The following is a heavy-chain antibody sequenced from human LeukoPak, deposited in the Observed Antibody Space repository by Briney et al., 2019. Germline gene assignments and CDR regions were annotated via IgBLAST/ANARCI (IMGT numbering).Heavy chain of an antibody. V-gene: IGHV3-20*01. CDR3: VRGYYGSGTYTFDY. Sequence: GGSLRLSCAASGFTFDDYGMSWVRQAPGKGLEWVSGINWNGGSTSYADSVKGRFTISRDNAKNSLYLQMSSLGAEDTALYHCVRGYYGSGTYTFDYWGQGTLVTVSS. J-gene: IGHJ4*02. CDR1: GFTFDDYG. D-gene: IGHD3-10*01. CDR2: INWNGGST.